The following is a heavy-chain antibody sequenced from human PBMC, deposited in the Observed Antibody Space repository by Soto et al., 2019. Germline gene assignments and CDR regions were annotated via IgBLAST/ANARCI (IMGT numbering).Heavy chain of an antibody. Sequence: PGGSLRLSCAASGFTFSSYAMSWVRQAPGKGLEWVSAISGSGGSTYYADSVKGRFTISRDNSKNTLYLQMNSLRAEDTAVYYCAKQLRFLALEVMPPNAFDIWGQGTMVTVSS. J-gene: IGHJ3*02. CDR3: AKQLRFLALEVMPPNAFDI. CDR2: ISGSGGST. CDR1: GFTFSSYA. D-gene: IGHD3-3*01. V-gene: IGHV3-23*01.